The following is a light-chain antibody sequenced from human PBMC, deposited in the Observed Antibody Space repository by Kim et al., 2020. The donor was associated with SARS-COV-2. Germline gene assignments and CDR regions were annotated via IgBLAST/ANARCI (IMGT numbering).Light chain of an antibody. V-gene: IGLV2-14*01. CDR2: DVS. CDR3: SSYTSSSTGV. J-gene: IGLJ1*01. Sequence: QSALTQPASVSGSPGQSITISCTGTSSDVGGYNYVSWYQQHPDKAPKLMIYDVSKRPSGVSNRFSGSKSGNTASLTISGLQAEDEADYYCSSYTSSSTGVLGTGTKVTVL. CDR1: SSDVGGYNY.